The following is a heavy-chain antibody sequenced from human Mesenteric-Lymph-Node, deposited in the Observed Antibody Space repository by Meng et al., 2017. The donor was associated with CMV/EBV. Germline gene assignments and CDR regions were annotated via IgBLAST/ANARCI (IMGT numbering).Heavy chain of an antibody. CDR1: GDSISNNTCY. D-gene: IGHD2-2*01. V-gene: IGHV4-39*07. Sequence: GSLRLSCTVSGDSISNNTCYWGWIRQPPGKGLEWIGNIYYSGSTYYSPSLKSRVTISLDTSKNQFSLKLSSVTAADTAVYYCARGGSSANYYYYYGMDVWGQGTTVTVSS. CDR2: IYYSGST. CDR3: ARGGSSANYYYYYGMDV. J-gene: IGHJ6*02.